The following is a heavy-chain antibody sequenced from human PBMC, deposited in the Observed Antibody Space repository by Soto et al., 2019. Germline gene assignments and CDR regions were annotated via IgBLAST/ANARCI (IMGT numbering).Heavy chain of an antibody. CDR1: GLTFSNYN. Sequence: EMQLVESGGGFVRPGGSLRLSCAASGLTFSNYNMNWVRQALGKGLEWVSYISASGSRIHYADSVKGRFSISRDSAKNSLYLHMNSLRDEETAVYYWARGSYSKGEVSWGQGTLVTVSS. J-gene: IGHJ4*02. CDR3: ARGSYSKGEVS. CDR2: ISASGSRI. D-gene: IGHD4-4*01. V-gene: IGHV3-48*02.